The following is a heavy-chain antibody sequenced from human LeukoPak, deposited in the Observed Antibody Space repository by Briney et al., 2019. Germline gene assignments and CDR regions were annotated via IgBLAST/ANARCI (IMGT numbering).Heavy chain of an antibody. CDR1: GFTFSSYG. J-gene: IGHJ4*02. CDR2: ISYDGSNK. CDR3: AKTSIVGALVY. V-gene: IGHV3-30*18. D-gene: IGHD1-26*01. Sequence: GGSLRLSCAASGFTFSSYGMHWVRRAPGKGLEWVAVISYDGSNKYYADSVKGRFTISRDNSKNTLYLQMNSLRAEDTAVYYCAKTSIVGALVYWGQGTLVTVSS.